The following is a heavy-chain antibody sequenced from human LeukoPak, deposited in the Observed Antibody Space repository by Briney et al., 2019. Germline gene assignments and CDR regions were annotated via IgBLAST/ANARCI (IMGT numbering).Heavy chain of an antibody. CDR2: LSGGGETT. Sequence: GVSLRLSCAASGFTFNNYAMNWVRQAQGKGREWGSALSGGGETTYYADSAKGRFTISRDNSQNTLYLQMNSLRAEDTAVYYCARDYADYVGYFFFDYWGQGTLVTVSS. D-gene: IGHD4-17*01. J-gene: IGHJ4*02. CDR3: ARDYADYVGYFFFDY. CDR1: GFTFNNYA. V-gene: IGHV3-23*01.